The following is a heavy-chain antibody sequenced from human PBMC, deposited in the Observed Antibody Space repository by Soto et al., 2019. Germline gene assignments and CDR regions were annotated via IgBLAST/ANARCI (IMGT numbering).Heavy chain of an antibody. CDR1: GGSITTGGSY. J-gene: IGHJ5*02. V-gene: IGHV4-31*03. CDR3: ARVGPWVPYYYDSSPYTFENWFDP. Sequence: SETLSLTCTVSGGSITTGGSYWSWIRQHPGKGLEWIGNIYHSGNTYYNPSLKSRLTISVDTSKNHFSLMVDSVTAADTAVYYCARVGPWVPYYYDSSPYTFENWFDPWGQGTLVTVSS. CDR2: IYHSGNT. D-gene: IGHD3-22*01.